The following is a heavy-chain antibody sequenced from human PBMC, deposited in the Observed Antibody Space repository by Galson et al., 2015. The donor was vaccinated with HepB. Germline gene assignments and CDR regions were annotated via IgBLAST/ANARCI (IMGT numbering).Heavy chain of an antibody. D-gene: IGHD2/OR15-2a*01. CDR2: IYWDDEK. V-gene: IGHV2-5*02. Sequence: PALVKPTQTLTLTCTFSGFSLSTNGVGVGWIRQPPGKALEWLALIYWDDEKLYSPSLKSRLTITKDTSKNQVVLTMTNMDPVDTATYYCAHRPHPEYSSIRFGIDPWGQGTLVIVSS. J-gene: IGHJ5*02. CDR3: AHRPHPEYSSIRFGIDP. CDR1: GFSLSTNGVG.